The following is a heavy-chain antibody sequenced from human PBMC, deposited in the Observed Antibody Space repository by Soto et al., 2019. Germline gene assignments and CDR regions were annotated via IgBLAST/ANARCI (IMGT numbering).Heavy chain of an antibody. D-gene: IGHD2-15*01. Sequence: LGESLKISCKGSGYSFTSYWISWVRQMPGKGLEWMGRIDPSDSYTNYSPSFQGHVTISADKSISTAYLQWSSLKASDTAMYYCASGYCSGGSCYGYFQHWGQGTLVTV. V-gene: IGHV5-10-1*01. CDR1: GYSFTSYW. CDR3: ASGYCSGGSCYGYFQH. J-gene: IGHJ1*01. CDR2: IDPSDSYT.